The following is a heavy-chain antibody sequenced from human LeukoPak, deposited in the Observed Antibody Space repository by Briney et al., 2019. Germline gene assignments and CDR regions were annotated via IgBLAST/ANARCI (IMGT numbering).Heavy chain of an antibody. CDR1: GGSISSYY. D-gene: IGHD1-7*01. J-gene: IGHJ4*02. Sequence: SETLSLTCTVSGGSISSYYWSWIRQPPGKGLEWIGYLYYSRSTNYNPSLKSRVTISVDTSKNQLSLKLSSVTAADTAVYYCAVLGNYALNYWGQGTLVTVSS. V-gene: IGHV4-59*13. CDR3: AVLGNYALNY. CDR2: LYYSRST.